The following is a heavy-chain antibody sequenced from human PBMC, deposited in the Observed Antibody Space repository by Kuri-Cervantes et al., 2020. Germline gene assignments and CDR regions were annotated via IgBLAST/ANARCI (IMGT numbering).Heavy chain of an antibody. Sequence: GGSLRLSCAASGFTFSSYGMHWVRQAPGKGLEWVAVISYDGSNKYYADSVKGRFTISRDNSKNTLYLQMNSLRAEDTAVYYCAKDKTYIPQAFDIWGQGTMVTVSS. CDR2: ISYDGSNK. V-gene: IGHV3-30*18. CDR1: GFTFSSYG. J-gene: IGHJ3*02. CDR3: AKDKTYIPQAFDI.